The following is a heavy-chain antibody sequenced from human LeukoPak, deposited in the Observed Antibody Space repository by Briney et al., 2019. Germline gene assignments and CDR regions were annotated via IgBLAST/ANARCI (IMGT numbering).Heavy chain of an antibody. J-gene: IGHJ4*02. D-gene: IGHD4-23*01. V-gene: IGHV4-39*01. CDR2: IHYSGST. Sequence: SETLSLTCTVSGASVPIASHYWAWIRQPPGKGLEWIGSIHYSGSTYYSPSLKSRLTISGDTYKSQFSLKLTFVTAADTAVYYSTRHHDYGDKIDYWGQGTLVTVSS. CDR3: TRHHDYGDKIDY. CDR1: GASVPIASHY.